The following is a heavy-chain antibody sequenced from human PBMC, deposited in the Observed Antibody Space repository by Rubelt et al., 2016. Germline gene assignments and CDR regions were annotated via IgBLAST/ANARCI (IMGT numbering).Heavy chain of an antibody. CDR3: ARDAGAGSYYINWFDP. D-gene: IGHD3-10*01. V-gene: IGHV4-31*03. J-gene: IGHJ5*02. CDR1: GGSISSGGYY. Sequence: QVQLQESGPGLVKPSQTLSLTCTVSGGSISSGGYYWSWIRQHPGKGLAWIGYIYYSGSTYYNPSLKSRVTISVDTSKNQFSLRRSAVSAADTAVYYCARDAGAGSYYINWFDPWDQGTLVTVPS. CDR2: IYYSGST.